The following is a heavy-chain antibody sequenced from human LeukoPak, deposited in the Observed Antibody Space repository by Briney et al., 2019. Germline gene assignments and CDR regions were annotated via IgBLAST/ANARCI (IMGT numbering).Heavy chain of an antibody. CDR2: INPNSGGT. CDR3: ARDLIYGSGSFGY. D-gene: IGHD3-10*01. V-gene: IGHV1-2*02. CDR1: GYTFTGYY. J-gene: IGHJ4*02. Sequence: GASVKVSCKASGYTFTGYYMHWVRQAPGQGLERMGWINPNSGGTNYAQKFQGRVTMTRDTSISTAYMELSRLRSDDTAVYYCARDLIYGSGSFGYWGQGTLVTVSS.